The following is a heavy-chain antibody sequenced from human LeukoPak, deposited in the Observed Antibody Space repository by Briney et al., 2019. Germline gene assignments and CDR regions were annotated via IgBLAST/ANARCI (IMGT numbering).Heavy chain of an antibody. CDR1: GFTFSSYW. Sequence: GGSLRLSCAASGFTFSSYWMSWVRQAPGKGLEWVAVISYDGSNKYYADSVKGRFTISRDNSKNTLYLQMNSLRAEDTAVYYCAKEAYFDYWGQGTLVTVSS. CDR2: ISYDGSNK. V-gene: IGHV3-30*18. J-gene: IGHJ4*02. CDR3: AKEAYFDY.